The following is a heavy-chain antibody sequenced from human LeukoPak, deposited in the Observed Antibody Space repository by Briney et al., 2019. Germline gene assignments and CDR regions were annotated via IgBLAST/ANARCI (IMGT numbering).Heavy chain of an antibody. CDR3: ARLGGETTRFDL. V-gene: IGHV3-7*01. CDR1: EFTFRSYW. CDR2: IKQDGNGK. D-gene: IGHD3-16*01. Sequence: GGSLRLSCAASEFTFRSYWMSWVRQAPGRGLDWVATIKQDGNGKYYVDSVKGRFTISRDNAENSLYLQMNSLRVEDAAVYYCARLGGETTRFDLWGQGALVTVSS. J-gene: IGHJ5*02.